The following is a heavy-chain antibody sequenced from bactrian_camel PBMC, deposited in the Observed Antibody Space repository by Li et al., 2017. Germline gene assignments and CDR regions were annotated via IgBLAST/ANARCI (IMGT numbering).Heavy chain of an antibody. J-gene: IGHJ4*01. V-gene: IGHV3S55*01. CDR2: IGADGDT. Sequence: HVQLVESGGGSVQAGGSLRLSCAASGGTYVSYCMAWFRQVPGKEREGVAIIGADGDTSYVGFVKGRFTISQDNATKTLYLQMNSLKPEDTAMYYCAADCVFDEGIWYSTYGGQGTQVTVS. CDR1: GGTYVSYC. D-gene: IGHD2*01. CDR3: AADCVFDEGIWYSTY.